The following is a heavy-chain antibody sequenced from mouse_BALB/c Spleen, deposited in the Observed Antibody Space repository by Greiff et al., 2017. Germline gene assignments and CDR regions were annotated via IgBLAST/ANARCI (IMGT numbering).Heavy chain of an antibody. CDR1: GYTFTSYW. CDR2: IYPSDSYT. Sequence: QVQLQQPGAELVRPGASVKLSCKASGYTFTSYWINWVKQRPGQGLEWIGNIYPSDSYTNYNQKFKDKATLTVDKSSSTAYMQLSSPTSEDSAVYYCTRGCYEGYYAMDYWGQGTSVTVSS. V-gene: IGHV1-69*02. CDR3: TRGCYEGYYAMDY. J-gene: IGHJ4*01. D-gene: IGHD2-3*01.